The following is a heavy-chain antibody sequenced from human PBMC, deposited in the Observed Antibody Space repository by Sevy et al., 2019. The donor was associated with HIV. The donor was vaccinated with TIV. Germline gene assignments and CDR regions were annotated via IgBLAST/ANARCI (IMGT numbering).Heavy chain of an antibody. V-gene: IGHV1-18*01. J-gene: IGHJ4*02. CDR1: GYTFTSYG. Sequence: ASVKVSCKASGYTFTSYGISWVRQAPGQGLEWMGWISAYKGNTNYAQKFQGRVTMTTDTSTFTAYMELRSLRYDDTAVDYCARDRDYDYIWGTFPYRDYWGQGTLVTVSS. D-gene: IGHD3-16*01. CDR3: ARDRDYDYIWGTFPYRDY. CDR2: ISAYKGNT.